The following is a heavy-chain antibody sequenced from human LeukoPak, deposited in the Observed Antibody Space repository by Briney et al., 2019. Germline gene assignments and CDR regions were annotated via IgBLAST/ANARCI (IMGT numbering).Heavy chain of an antibody. CDR2: IIPIFGTA. V-gene: IGHV1-69*13. J-gene: IGHJ5*02. Sequence: ASVKVSCKASGGTFSSYAIRWVRQAPGQGLEWMGGIIPIFGTANYAQKFQGRVTITADESTSTAYMELSSLRSEDTAVYYCARDWWDYYDSSGYYTWFDPWGQGTLVTVSS. CDR1: GGTFSSYA. CDR3: ARDWWDYYDSSGYYTWFDP. D-gene: IGHD3-22*01.